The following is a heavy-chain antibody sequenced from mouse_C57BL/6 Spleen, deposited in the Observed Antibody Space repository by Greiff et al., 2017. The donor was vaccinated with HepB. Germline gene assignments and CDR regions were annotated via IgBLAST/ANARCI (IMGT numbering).Heavy chain of an antibody. V-gene: IGHV1-26*01. J-gene: IGHJ4*01. CDR3: ARRSNLYAMDY. CDR1: GYTFTDYY. CDR2: INPNNGGT. Sequence: EVQLQQSGPELVKPGASVKISCKASGYTFTDYYLNWVKQSHGKSLEWIGDINPNNGGTSYNQKFKGKATLTVDKSSSTAYMELRSLTSEDSAVYYCARRSNLYAMDYWGQGTSVTVSS. D-gene: IGHD2-5*01.